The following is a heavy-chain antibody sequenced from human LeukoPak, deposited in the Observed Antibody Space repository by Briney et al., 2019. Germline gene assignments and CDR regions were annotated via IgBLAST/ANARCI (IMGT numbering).Heavy chain of an antibody. CDR1: GYTFTGYY. CDR2: INPDNGGT. V-gene: IGHV1-2*06. CDR3: AREPATMVRGVLLGRFDP. D-gene: IGHD3-10*01. Sequence: ASVKVSCKASGYTFTGYYMHWVRQAPGQGLEWMGRINPDNGGTNYAQKFQGRVTMTRDTSISTAYMELSRLRSDDTAVYYCAREPATMVRGVLLGRFDPWGQGTLVTVSS. J-gene: IGHJ5*02.